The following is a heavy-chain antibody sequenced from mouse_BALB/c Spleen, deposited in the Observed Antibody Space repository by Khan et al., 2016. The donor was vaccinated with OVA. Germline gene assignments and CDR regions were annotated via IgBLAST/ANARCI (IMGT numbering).Heavy chain of an antibody. J-gene: IGHJ2*01. CDR1: GFTFSSYG. D-gene: IGHD1-1*01. V-gene: IGHV5-17*02. CDR3: ATSYYYGCYFDY. CDR2: ISGDSSTI. Sequence: EVELVESGGGLVQPGGSRKLSCAASGFTFSSYGMHWVRQAPEKGLEWVAYISGDSSTIYYADTVKGRFTISRDNPKNTPFLQMTSLMSEDTAMYCCATSYYYGCYFDYWGPGTTLTVSS.